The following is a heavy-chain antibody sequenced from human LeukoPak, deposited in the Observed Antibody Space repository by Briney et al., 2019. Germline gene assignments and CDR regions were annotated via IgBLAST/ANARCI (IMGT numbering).Heavy chain of an antibody. CDR3: ARGLNPRDRSGRYGMDV. CDR2: INHSGST. J-gene: IGHJ6*02. V-gene: IGHV4-34*01. CDR1: GGSFSGYY. D-gene: IGHD1-14*01. Sequence: SETLSLTCAVYGGSFSGYYWSWIRQPPGKGLEWIGEINHSGSTNYNPSLKGRVTISVDTSKNQFSLKLSSVTAADTAVYYCARGLNPRDRSGRYGMDVWGQGTTVTVSS.